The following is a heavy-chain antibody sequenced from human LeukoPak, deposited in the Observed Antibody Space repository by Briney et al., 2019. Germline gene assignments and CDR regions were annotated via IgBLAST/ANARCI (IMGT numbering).Heavy chain of an antibody. Sequence: ASVKVSCKASGYTFTSYGISWVRQAPGQGLEWMGWISAYNGNTNYAQKLQGRVTMTTDTSTSTAYMELRSLRSDDTAVYYCARAGGVTMVRGALGGFDPWGQGTLVTVSS. J-gene: IGHJ5*02. D-gene: IGHD3-10*01. CDR2: ISAYNGNT. V-gene: IGHV1-18*01. CDR3: ARAGGVTMVRGALGGFDP. CDR1: GYTFTSYG.